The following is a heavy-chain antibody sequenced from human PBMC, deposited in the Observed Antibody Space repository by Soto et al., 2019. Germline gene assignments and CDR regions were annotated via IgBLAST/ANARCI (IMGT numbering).Heavy chain of an antibody. V-gene: IGHV3-53*04. D-gene: IGHD3-3*01. CDR3: ARALYDFWSGYIDC. Sequence: PGGSLRLSCAASGFTVSSNYMSWVRQAPGKGLEWVSVIYSDGTTYYADSVKGRFTISRHNSKNTLYLQMNSLRPEDTAVYYCARALYDFWSGYIDCWGQGTLVTVSS. CDR1: GFTVSSNY. J-gene: IGHJ4*02. CDR2: IYSDGTT.